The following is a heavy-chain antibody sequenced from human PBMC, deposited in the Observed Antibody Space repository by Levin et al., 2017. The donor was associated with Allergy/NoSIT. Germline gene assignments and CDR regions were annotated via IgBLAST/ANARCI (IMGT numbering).Heavy chain of an antibody. D-gene: IGHD2-2*01. V-gene: IGHV2-5*02. Sequence: ESGPTLVKPTQTLTLTCTFSGFSLSTSGVGVGWIRQPPGKALEWLALIYWDDDKRYSPSLKSRLTITKDTSKNQVVLTMTNMDPVDTATYYCAHRPVKGYCRSTSGSQRRGWFDPWGQGTLVTVSS. CDR1: GFSLSTSGVG. CDR3: AHRPVKGYCRSTSGSQRRGWFDP. CDR2: IYWDDDK. J-gene: IGHJ5*02.